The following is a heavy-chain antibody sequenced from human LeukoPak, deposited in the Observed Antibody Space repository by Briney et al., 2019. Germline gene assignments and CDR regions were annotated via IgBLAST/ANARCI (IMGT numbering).Heavy chain of an antibody. J-gene: IGHJ4*02. CDR2: IRSQIYGGTP. CDR3: TRDQTPYY. V-gene: IGHV3-49*04. Sequence: GGSLRLSCTASGFTFGDYAMTWVRPAPGKGLEWVGFIRSQIYGGTPEYAASVKGRFTISRDDSEGVAYLQMNSLKTEDTAVYYCTRDQTPYYWGQGTLVTVSS. CDR1: GFTFGDYA.